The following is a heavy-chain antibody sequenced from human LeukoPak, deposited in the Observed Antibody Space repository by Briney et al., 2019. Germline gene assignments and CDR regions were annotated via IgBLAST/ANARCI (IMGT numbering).Heavy chain of an antibody. CDR1: GGSISSNTYY. CDR3: ATNLYGSGNYFAY. Sequence: SETLSLTCTVSGGSISSNTYYWGWIRQPPGKGLEWIGSIYYSGSTYYNPSLKSRVTISVDTSKNQFSLKLTSVTAADTAVYYCATNLYGSGNYFAYWGQGTLVTVSS. D-gene: IGHD3-10*01. V-gene: IGHV4-39*07. CDR2: IYYSGST. J-gene: IGHJ4*02.